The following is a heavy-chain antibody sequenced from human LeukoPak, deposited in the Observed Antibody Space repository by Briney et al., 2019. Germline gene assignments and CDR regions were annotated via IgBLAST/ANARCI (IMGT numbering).Heavy chain of an antibody. J-gene: IGHJ4*02. CDR1: GFTVSSNY. D-gene: IGHD2-8*02. CDR3: ARDRGSGAFDN. CDR2: IYSGGST. Sequence: PGGSLRLSCAASGFTVSSNYMSWVRQAPGKGLEWVSVIYSGGSTYYADSVKGRFTISRDNSKNTLYLQMNSLRVEDTAIYYCARDRGSGAFDNWGQGTLVTVSS. V-gene: IGHV3-53*01.